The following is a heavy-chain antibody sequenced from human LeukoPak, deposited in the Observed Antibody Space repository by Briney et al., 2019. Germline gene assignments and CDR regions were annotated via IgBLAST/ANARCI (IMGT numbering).Heavy chain of an antibody. CDR3: ARGYSSTIDY. V-gene: IGHV4-39*07. CDR2: IYYSGST. J-gene: IGHJ4*02. CDR1: GGSISSSSYY. D-gene: IGHD6-13*01. Sequence: SETLSLTCTVSGGSISSSSYYWGWIRQPPGTGLEWIGSIYYSGSTYYNPSLKSRVTISVDTSKNQFSLKLSSVTAADTAVYYCARGYSSTIDYWGQGTLVTVSS.